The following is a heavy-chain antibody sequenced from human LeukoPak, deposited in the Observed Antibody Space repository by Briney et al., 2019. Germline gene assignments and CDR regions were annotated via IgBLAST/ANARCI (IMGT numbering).Heavy chain of an antibody. CDR1: GGSISSSNW. Sequence: PSETLSLTCAVSGGSISSSNWWSWVRQPPGKGLEWIGEIYHSGSTNYNPSLKSRVTISVDKSKNQFSLKLSSVTAADTAVYYCARAGGSRRIAAARKYNWFDPWGQGTLVTVSS. CDR3: ARAGGSRRIAAARKYNWFDP. V-gene: IGHV4-4*02. CDR2: IYHSGST. J-gene: IGHJ5*02. D-gene: IGHD6-13*01.